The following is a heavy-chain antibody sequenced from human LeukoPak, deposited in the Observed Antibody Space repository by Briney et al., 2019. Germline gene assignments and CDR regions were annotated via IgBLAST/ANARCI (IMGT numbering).Heavy chain of an antibody. CDR3: AKVFFNSGSYGF. D-gene: IGHD3-10*01. V-gene: IGHV3-23*01. Sequence: GGSLRLSCAASRFTFSSYAMSWVRQAPGKGLEWVSTISGSGDNTYHADSVKGRFTISRDNSKNTLSLQMNSLRADDTAIYYCAKVFFNSGSYGFWGQGTLVTVSS. CDR1: RFTFSSYA. J-gene: IGHJ4*02. CDR2: ISGSGDNT.